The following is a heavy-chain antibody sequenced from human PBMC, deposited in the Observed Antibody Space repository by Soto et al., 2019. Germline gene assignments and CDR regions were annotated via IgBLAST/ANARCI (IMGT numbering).Heavy chain of an antibody. Sequence: QVQLVESGGGVVQPGRSLRLSCAASGFTFSSYGMHWVRQAPGKGLEWVAVIWYDGSTKYYADSVKGRFTISRDNSKNTLYLQMNSLRAEDTAVYYCARDLGGSSWYSIDYWGQGTLVTVSS. D-gene: IGHD6-13*01. CDR2: IWYDGSTK. J-gene: IGHJ4*02. CDR3: ARDLGGSSWYSIDY. CDR1: GFTFSSYG. V-gene: IGHV3-33*01.